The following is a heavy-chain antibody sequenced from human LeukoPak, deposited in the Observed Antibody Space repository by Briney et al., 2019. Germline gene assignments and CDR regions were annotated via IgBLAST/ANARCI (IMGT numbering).Heavy chain of an antibody. Sequence: PSETLSLTCTVSGASINSDTYYWGWIRQPPGKGLEWIGTHSHSGSAYYNPSLKSRVTISVDTSKNQFSLKLSSVTAADTAVYYCASGGYSSSWPIYYYYMDVWGKGTTVTVSS. D-gene: IGHD6-13*01. CDR3: ASGGYSSSWPIYYYYMDV. J-gene: IGHJ6*03. CDR2: HSHSGSA. CDR1: GASINSDTYY. V-gene: IGHV4-39*07.